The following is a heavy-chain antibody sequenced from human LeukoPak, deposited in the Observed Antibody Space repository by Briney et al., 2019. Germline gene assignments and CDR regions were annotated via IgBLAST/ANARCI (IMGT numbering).Heavy chain of an antibody. V-gene: IGHV1-2*02. Sequence: ASVKVSCKPSGYTFTDFYMHWVRQAPGQGLEWMGWINPKSGGTYYAQKFQGRITMTRDTSTSTVYMELSSLRSEDTAVYYCARAQDSSSSTPFDYWGQGTLVTVSS. CDR3: ARAQDSSSSTPFDY. J-gene: IGHJ4*02. CDR2: INPKSGGT. CDR1: GYTFTDFY. D-gene: IGHD6-6*01.